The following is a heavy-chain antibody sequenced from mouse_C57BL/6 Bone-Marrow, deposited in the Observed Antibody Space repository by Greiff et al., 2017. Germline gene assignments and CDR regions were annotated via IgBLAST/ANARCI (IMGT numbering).Heavy chain of an antibody. CDR3: ARSRDYGYFDY. CDR2: IKPGSGGT. D-gene: IGHD2-4*01. J-gene: IGHJ2*01. CDR1: GYAFTNYL. V-gene: IGHV1-54*01. Sequence: VKLQESGAELVRPGTSVKVSCKASGYAFTNYLIEWVKQRPGQGLEWIGVIKPGSGGTNYNEKFKGKATLTADKSSSTAYMQLSSLTSEDSAVYFCARSRDYGYFDYWGQGTTLTVSS.